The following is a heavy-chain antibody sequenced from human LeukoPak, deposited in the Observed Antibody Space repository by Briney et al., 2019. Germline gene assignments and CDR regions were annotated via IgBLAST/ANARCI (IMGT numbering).Heavy chain of an antibody. J-gene: IGHJ3*02. CDR3: ATIALGTHAFDI. CDR2: MYYAGRT. CDR1: GASISSDSYY. Sequence: SETLSLTCSVSGASISSDSYYWGWIRQPPGKGLEWILSMYYAGRTYYNPSLKSRVTISVDTSKNQFSLTLTSVTAADTAVYYCATIALGTHAFDIWGQGTMVTVSS. V-gene: IGHV4-39*01. D-gene: IGHD2-21*01.